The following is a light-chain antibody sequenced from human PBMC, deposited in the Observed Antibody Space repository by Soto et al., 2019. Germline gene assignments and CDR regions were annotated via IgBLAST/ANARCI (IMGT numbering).Light chain of an antibody. V-gene: IGLV2-14*01. J-gene: IGLJ1*01. CDR1: SSDVGGYNY. CDR2: EVS. Sequence: QSALTQPASVSGSPGQSITISCTGTSSDVGGYNYVSWYQQHPGKAPKLMIYEVSNRPSGVSNRFSGSKSGNTASLTISGLQAEDEGDYYCSSYAGGNTFVFGTGTKVTVL. CDR3: SSYAGGNTFV.